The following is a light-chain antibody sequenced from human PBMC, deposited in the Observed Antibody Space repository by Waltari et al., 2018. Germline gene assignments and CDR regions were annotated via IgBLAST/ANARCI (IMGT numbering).Light chain of an antibody. Sequence: DIVMTQTPLSLSVTPGQPASISCQSSQSLLHSDGNTYLFWYLQKPGQSPQLLIYEVFNRFSGVPARFSGSGSGTDFTLTISRVEAEDVGVYYCMQSMQVPLTFGGGTKVEIK. CDR1: QSLLHSDGNTY. CDR2: EVF. V-gene: IGKV2D-29*02. CDR3: MQSMQVPLT. J-gene: IGKJ4*01.